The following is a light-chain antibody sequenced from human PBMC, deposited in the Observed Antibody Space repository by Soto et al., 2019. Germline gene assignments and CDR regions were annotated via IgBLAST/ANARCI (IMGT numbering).Light chain of an antibody. V-gene: IGLV1-47*02. Sequence: QAVVTQPPSASGTPGQRVTISCSGGSSNIGSNYVYWYQQLPGTAPKLLIYSNDQRPSGVPDRFSGSKSGTSASLAISGLRSDDEADYYCAAWDNSLRGWVFGGGTKVTVL. CDR3: AAWDNSLRGWV. CDR1: SSNIGSNY. J-gene: IGLJ3*02. CDR2: SND.